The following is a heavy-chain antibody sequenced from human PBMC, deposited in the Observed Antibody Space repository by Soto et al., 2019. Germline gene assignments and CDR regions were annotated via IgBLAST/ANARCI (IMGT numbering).Heavy chain of an antibody. CDR2: FDPEDGET. Sequence: ASVKVSCKVSGYTLTELSMHWVRQAPGKGLEWMGGFDPEDGETIYAQKFQGRVTMTEDTSTDTAYMELSSLRSEDTAVYYCATASPSRIDSGSADALDIWGQGTMVTVSS. CDR1: GYTLTELS. CDR3: ATASPSRIDSGSADALDI. J-gene: IGHJ3*02. D-gene: IGHD1-26*01. V-gene: IGHV1-24*01.